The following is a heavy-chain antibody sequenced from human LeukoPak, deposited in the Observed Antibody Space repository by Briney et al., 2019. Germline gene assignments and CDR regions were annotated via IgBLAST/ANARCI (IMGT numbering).Heavy chain of an antibody. Sequence: GGSLRLSCAASGFTFSSYWMSWVRQAPGKGLEWEANIKQDGSEKYYVDSVKGRFTISRDNAKNSLYLQMNSLRAEDTAVYYCARVPDIVVVPDYYFDYWGQGTLVTVSS. CDR2: IKQDGSEK. J-gene: IGHJ4*02. D-gene: IGHD2-2*01. CDR1: GFTFSSYW. CDR3: ARVPDIVVVPDYYFDY. V-gene: IGHV3-7*01.